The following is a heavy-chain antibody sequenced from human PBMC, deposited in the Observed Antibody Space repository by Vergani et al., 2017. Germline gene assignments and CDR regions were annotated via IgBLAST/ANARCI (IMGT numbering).Heavy chain of an antibody. CDR3: VREVSYCGSTTCRNPRYVYYYHRDV. V-gene: IGHV3-33*01. CDR2: IYYDGSKK. Sequence: QVQLVESGGGVVQPGRSLRLSCTSSGFTFSTYAMHWVRQAPGKGLEWVAIIYYDGSKKYYADSVKGRFTISRDNSRNTLDLLMSSLRAEDTSIYYCVREVSYCGSTTCRNPRYVYYYHRDVWVEGTTVTVSS. D-gene: IGHD2-21*01. CDR1: GFTFSTYA. J-gene: IGHJ6*03.